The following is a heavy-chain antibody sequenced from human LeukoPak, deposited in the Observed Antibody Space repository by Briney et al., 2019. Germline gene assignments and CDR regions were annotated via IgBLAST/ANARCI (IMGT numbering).Heavy chain of an antibody. CDR2: TSWNSGRI. D-gene: IGHD1-26*01. Sequence: GGSLRLSCAASGFTFDDYAMHWVRPAPGEGVEGVPGTSWNSGRIGYADSVEGRFNISRDNAKASLYLQKNSLRAEDTALYYCAKEGSDRGFDYWGQGTLVTVSS. J-gene: IGHJ4*02. V-gene: IGHV3-9*01. CDR1: GFTFDDYA. CDR3: AKEGSDRGFDY.